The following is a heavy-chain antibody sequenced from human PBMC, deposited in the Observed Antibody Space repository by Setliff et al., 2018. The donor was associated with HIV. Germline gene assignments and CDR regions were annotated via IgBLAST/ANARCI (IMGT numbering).Heavy chain of an antibody. V-gene: IGHV4-59*11. Sequence: PSETLSLTCTVSGSSISGHFWTWIRQPPGKGLEWIGYIYTTGSTNYNPSLTSRVTIPVDTSKNKFSLKMRSVTAADTAVYYCARVPPEYSSSSQAFDIWGQGTKVTVSS. CDR2: IYTTGST. D-gene: IGHD6-6*01. CDR3: ARVPPEYSSSSQAFDI. CDR1: GSSISGHF. J-gene: IGHJ3*02.